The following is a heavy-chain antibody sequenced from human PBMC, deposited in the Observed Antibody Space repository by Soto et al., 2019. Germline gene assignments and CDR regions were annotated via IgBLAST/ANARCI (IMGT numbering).Heavy chain of an antibody. CDR3: ARGGSLYWYFDL. D-gene: IGHD1-26*01. J-gene: IGHJ2*01. CDR2: INAGNGNT. Sequence: QVQLVQSGAEVKKPGASVKGSCKASGYTFTSYAMHWVRQAPGQRLEWMGWINAGNGNTKYSQNFQGRVTITRDTSASTAYMELSSLRSEDTAVYYCARGGSLYWYFDLWGRGTLVTVSS. V-gene: IGHV1-3*01. CDR1: GYTFTSYA.